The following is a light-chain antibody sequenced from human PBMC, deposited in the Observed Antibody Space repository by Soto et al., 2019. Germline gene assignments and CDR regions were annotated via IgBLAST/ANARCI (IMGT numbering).Light chain of an antibody. CDR2: NTS. Sequence: EIVLTQSPGTLSLSPGERATLSCRASQTVGNNYLAWFQQKPGQAPRLLIYNTSKRATGIPDRFSGSGSGTDFTLTISRLEPEDFAVYYCQQYANSPQTFGQGTKVDIK. CDR1: QTVGNNY. CDR3: QQYANSPQT. V-gene: IGKV3-20*01. J-gene: IGKJ2*01.